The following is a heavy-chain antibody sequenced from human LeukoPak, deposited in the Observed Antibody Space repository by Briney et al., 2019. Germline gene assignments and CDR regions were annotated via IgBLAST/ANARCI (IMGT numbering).Heavy chain of an antibody. V-gene: IGHV3-30-3*01. CDR1: GFTFSSYT. D-gene: IGHD1-26*01. CDR2: ISYDGNNK. CDR3: AREGGSYGSFDY. Sequence: GGSLRLSCAASGFTFSSYTMHWVRQAPGKGLEWVAVISYDGNNKYYADSVKGRFTISRDNSKNTLYLQVNSLRIEDTAVYYCAREGGSYGSFDYWGQGTVVTVSS. J-gene: IGHJ4*02.